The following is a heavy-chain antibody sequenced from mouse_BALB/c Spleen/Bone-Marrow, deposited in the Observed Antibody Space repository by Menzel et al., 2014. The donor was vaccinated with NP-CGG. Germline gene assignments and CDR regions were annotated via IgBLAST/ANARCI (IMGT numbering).Heavy chain of an antibody. CDR1: GFNIKDTY. CDR2: IDPANGNT. D-gene: IGHD1-1*01. Sequence: VQLQQSGAEPVKPGASVKLSCTASGFNIKDTYMHWVKQGPEQGLEWIGRIDPANGNTKYDPKFQGKATITADTSSNTAYPQLSSLTSEDTAAYYCASYYYGSSSFAYWGQGTLVTVSA. J-gene: IGHJ3*01. CDR3: ASYYYGSSSFAY. V-gene: IGHV14-3*02.